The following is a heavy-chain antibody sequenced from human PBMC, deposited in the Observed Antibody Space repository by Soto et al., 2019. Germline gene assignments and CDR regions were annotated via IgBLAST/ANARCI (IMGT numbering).Heavy chain of an antibody. CDR1: GGTFSSYG. V-gene: IGHV1-18*01. J-gene: IGHJ4*02. CDR3: TQEGRQSVSGY. CDR2: ISAYNGNT. D-gene: IGHD4-4*01. Sequence: ASVKVSCKASGGTFSSYGISWVRQAPGQGLEWMGWISAYNGNTNYAQKLQGRVTMTTDTSTSTAYMELRSLRSDDTAVYYCTQEGRQSVSGYWGQGTLVTVSS.